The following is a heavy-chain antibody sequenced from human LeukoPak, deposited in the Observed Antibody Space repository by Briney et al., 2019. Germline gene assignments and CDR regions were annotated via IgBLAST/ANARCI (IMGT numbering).Heavy chain of an antibody. CDR1: GYTFTSYG. Sequence: ASVKVSCKASGYTFTSYGISWVRQAPGQGLEWMGWISAYNGNTNYAQKLQGRVTMTTDTSTSTAYMELRSLRSDDTAVYYCARNGFGELFHDAFDIWGQGTMVTVSS. V-gene: IGHV1-18*01. CDR3: ARNGFGELFHDAFDI. J-gene: IGHJ3*02. D-gene: IGHD3-10*01. CDR2: ISAYNGNT.